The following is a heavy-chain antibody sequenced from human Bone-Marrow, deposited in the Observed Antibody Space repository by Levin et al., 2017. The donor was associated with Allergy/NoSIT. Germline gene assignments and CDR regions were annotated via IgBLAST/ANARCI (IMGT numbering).Heavy chain of an antibody. V-gene: IGHV4-59*01. CDR3: ARGGSGWYGGY. J-gene: IGHJ4*02. CDR1: GGSISHYY. Sequence: PSETLSLTCTVSGGSISHYYWSWIRQPPGKGLEWIGYTYYSGSTNYNPSFKSRVTISVDTSRNEVSLTLSSVTAADTAVYYCARGGSGWYGGYWGQGTLVTVSS. CDR2: TYYSGST. D-gene: IGHD6-19*01.